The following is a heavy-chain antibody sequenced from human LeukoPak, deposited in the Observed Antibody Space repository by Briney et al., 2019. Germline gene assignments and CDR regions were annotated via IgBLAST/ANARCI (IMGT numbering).Heavy chain of an antibody. Sequence: TGGSLRLSCAASGFTFSSYEMNWVRQAPGKGLEWVSYISSSGSTIYYADSVKGRFTISRDNAKNSLYLQMNSLRAEDTAVYYCARNGILGIAAAVDVWGKGTTVTVSS. CDR1: GFTFSSYE. D-gene: IGHD6-13*01. CDR3: ARNGILGIAAAVDV. V-gene: IGHV3-48*03. CDR2: ISSSGSTI. J-gene: IGHJ6*04.